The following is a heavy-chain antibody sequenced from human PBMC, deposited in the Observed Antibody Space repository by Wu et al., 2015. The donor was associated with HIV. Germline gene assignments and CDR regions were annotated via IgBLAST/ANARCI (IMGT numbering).Heavy chain of an antibody. CDR2: FAPEYGKT. CDR1: EYTLTELS. V-gene: IGHV1-24*01. J-gene: IGHJ4*02. CDR3: WQQPTLAPYYFDY. Sequence: QVQLVQSGAEVRKPGASVKVSCKVSEYTLTELSIHWVRQAPGKGLEWMGGFAPEYGKTVYAQNFQGRVTMTEDTSIDTAYMQLSGLRSEDTAVYYLWQQPTLAPYYFDYWGQGTLVTVSS. D-gene: IGHD2-21*01.